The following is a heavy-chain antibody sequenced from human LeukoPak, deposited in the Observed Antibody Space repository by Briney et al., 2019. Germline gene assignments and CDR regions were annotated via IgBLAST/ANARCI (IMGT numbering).Heavy chain of an antibody. J-gene: IGHJ4*02. CDR2: ISWNGGSL. D-gene: IGHD1-26*01. CDR3: AKGTGRYWTFFDS. CDR1: GFTFDEYA. Sequence: GGSLRLSCAASGFTFDEYAMHWVRHAPGKGLEWVSGISWNGGSLDYVDSVKGRLTISRDNAKNSLYLQMNSLRPEDTALYFCAKGTGRYWTFFDSWGQGTHVSVSS. V-gene: IGHV3-9*01.